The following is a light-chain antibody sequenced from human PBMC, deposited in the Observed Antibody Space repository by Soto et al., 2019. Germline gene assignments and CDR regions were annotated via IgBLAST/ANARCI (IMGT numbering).Light chain of an antibody. J-gene: IGLJ2*01. CDR2: DVS. CDR1: SSDVGSYNS. Sequence: QSALTQPPSVSGSPGQSVTISCTGTSSDVGSYNSVSWYQQPPGTAPKLMIYDVSNRPSGLPDRFSGSKSGNTASLPIIGLQAEDEADYYCSSYTHSTTLVFGGGAKLTVL. CDR3: SSYTHSTTLV. V-gene: IGLV2-18*02.